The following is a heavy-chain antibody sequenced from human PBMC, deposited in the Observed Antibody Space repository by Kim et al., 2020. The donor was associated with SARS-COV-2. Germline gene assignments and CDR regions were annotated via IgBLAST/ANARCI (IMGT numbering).Heavy chain of an antibody. CDR3: ARDRGTGYSSSWSNHKGSNWFDP. CDR2: ISSSSSYI. V-gene: IGHV3-21*01. J-gene: IGHJ5*02. D-gene: IGHD6-13*01. Sequence: GGSLRLSCAASGFTFSSYSMNWVRQAPGKGLEWVSSISSSSSYIYYADSVKGRFTISRDNAKNSLYLQMNSLRAEDTAVYYCARDRGTGYSSSWSNHKGSNWFDPWGQGTLVTVSS. CDR1: GFTFSSYS.